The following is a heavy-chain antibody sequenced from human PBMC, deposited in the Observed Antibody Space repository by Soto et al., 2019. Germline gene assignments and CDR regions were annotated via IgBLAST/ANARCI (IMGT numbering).Heavy chain of an antibody. CDR1: GFTFSSYA. Sequence: EVQLLESGGGLVQPGGSLRLSCTASGFTFSSYAMSWVRQAPGKGLEWVSAISGSGGNTYYADSVKGRFTISRDNSKNTLYLQMNSLRDDDTAVYYCAKSITARPFDYWGQGALVTVSS. J-gene: IGHJ4*02. CDR2: ISGSGGNT. D-gene: IGHD6-6*01. V-gene: IGHV3-23*01. CDR3: AKSITARPFDY.